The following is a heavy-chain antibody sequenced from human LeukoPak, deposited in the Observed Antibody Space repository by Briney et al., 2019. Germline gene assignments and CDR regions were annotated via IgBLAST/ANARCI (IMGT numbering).Heavy chain of an antibody. Sequence: PGGSLRLSCAASGFTFSSYSMNWFRQAPGKGLEWVSSISRSSSYIYYADSVKGRFTISRDNAKNSLYLQMNSLRAEDTAVYYCAREVVGASSGDYWGQGTLVTVSS. CDR1: GFTFSSYS. D-gene: IGHD1-26*01. CDR3: AREVVGASSGDY. CDR2: ISRSSSYI. J-gene: IGHJ4*02. V-gene: IGHV3-21*01.